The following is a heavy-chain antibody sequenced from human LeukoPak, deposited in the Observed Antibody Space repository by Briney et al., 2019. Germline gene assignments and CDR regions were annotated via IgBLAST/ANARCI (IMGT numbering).Heavy chain of an antibody. V-gene: IGHV3-23*01. CDR2: ISGSGGST. CDR3: AKGEQIVEVAGTALVDY. CDR1: GFTFSSYA. Sequence: GGSLRLSCAASGFTFSSYAMSWVRQAPGKGLEWVSAISGSGGSTYYADSVEGRFAISRDNSKNTLYLQMNSLRAEDTAVYYCAKGEQIVEVAGTALVDYWGQGTLVTVSS. D-gene: IGHD6-19*01. J-gene: IGHJ4*02.